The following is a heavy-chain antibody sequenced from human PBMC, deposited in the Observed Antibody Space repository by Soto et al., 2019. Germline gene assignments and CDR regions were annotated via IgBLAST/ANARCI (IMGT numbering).Heavy chain of an antibody. CDR1: GYTFTSYD. D-gene: IGHD6-13*01. CDR3: ARGRRFSSRWYSNSFDS. V-gene: IGHV1-2*02. CDR2: MNPNSGGT. J-gene: IGHJ5*01. Sequence: DSVKLSCKASGYTFTSYDINWVRQATGQGLEWMGWMNPNSGGTNYAQKFQGRVTMTRDTSISTAYMELSRLRSDDTAVYYCARGRRFSSRWYSNSFDSWCPGLLVT.